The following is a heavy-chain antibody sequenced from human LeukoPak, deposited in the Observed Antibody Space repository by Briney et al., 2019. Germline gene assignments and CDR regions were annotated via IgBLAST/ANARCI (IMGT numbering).Heavy chain of an antibody. CDR1: GFTLSSYE. J-gene: IGHJ3*02. CDR3: ARGAPPYALDI. CDR2: VDYSGGDT. Sequence: PGGSLRLSCTVSGFTLSSYEMSWIRQAPGKGLEWVSSVDYSGGDTHYADSVMGRFTISRDNAKNSLYLRMNSLRVEDTAVYYCARGAPPYALDIWGQGTMVTVSS. V-gene: IGHV3-23*01. D-gene: IGHD1-14*01.